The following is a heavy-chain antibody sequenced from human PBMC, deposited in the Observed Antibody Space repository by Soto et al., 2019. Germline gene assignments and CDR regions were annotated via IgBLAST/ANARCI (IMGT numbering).Heavy chain of an antibody. Sequence: QVQLVQSGAEVKKPGSSVTVSCKASGGTFSSYTISWVRQAPGQGLEWLGGIIPIFGTANYAQKFQGRVPITADESTVTAYMELSSLRSEDTAVYYCARGNHRWLQLWYFDLWGRGTLVTVSS. CDR2: IIPIFGTA. J-gene: IGHJ2*01. D-gene: IGHD5-12*01. V-gene: IGHV1-69*12. CDR1: GGTFSSYT. CDR3: ARGNHRWLQLWYFDL.